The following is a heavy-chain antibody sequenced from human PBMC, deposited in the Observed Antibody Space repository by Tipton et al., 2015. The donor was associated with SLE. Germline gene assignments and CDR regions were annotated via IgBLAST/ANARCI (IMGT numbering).Heavy chain of an antibody. CDR2: IYYSGST. V-gene: IGHV4-39*07. Sequence: LRLSCTVSGGSISSSSYYWGWIRQPPGKGLEWIGSIYYSGSTNYNPSLKSRVTMSVDTSKNQFSLKLSSVTALDTAVYYCARRDPIAVAGEGAFDIWGQGTMVTVSS. D-gene: IGHD6-19*01. CDR1: GGSISSSSYY. CDR3: ARRDPIAVAGEGAFDI. J-gene: IGHJ3*02.